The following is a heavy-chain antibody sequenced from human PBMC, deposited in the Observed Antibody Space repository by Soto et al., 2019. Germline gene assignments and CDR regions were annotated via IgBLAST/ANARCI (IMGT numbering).Heavy chain of an antibody. D-gene: IGHD3-22*01. Sequence: PSETRSLTCSVSDDSISSSPYYWGRILQPPGKGLEWLGYIFYTVSTYKNPSLKSRVTISADSSKNQFSVNLTSVTATDTAVYYCARRPSSGYTCYCQDWGEGIFFIVSS. J-gene: IGHJ4*02. CDR3: ARRPSSGYTCYCQD. CDR1: DDSISSSPYY. CDR2: IFYTVST. V-gene: IGHV4-39*01.